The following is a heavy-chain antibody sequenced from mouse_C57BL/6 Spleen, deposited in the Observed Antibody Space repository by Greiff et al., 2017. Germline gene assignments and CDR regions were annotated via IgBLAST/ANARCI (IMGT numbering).Heavy chain of an antibody. CDR2: INPSNGGT. V-gene: IGHV1-53*01. D-gene: IGHD2-4*01. J-gene: IGHJ4*01. CDR3: ARQIYYDYPFYAMDY. CDR1: GYTFTSYW. Sequence: VQLQQPGTELVKPGASVKLSCKASGYTFTSYWMHWVKQRPGQGLEWIGNINPSNGGTNYNEKFKSKATLTVDKSSSTAYMQLSSLTSEDSAVYYCARQIYYDYPFYAMDYWGQGTSVTVSS.